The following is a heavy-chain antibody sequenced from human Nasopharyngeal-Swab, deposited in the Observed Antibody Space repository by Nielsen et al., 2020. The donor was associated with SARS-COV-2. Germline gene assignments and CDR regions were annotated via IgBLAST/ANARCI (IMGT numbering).Heavy chain of an antibody. V-gene: IGHV3-64D*08. D-gene: IGHD6-19*01. CDR3: VKGEVAVAGFDY. CDR1: GFTFSSYA. CDR2: ISSNGGST. J-gene: IGHJ4*02. Sequence: GESLKISCSASGFTFSSYAMRWVRQAPGKGLEYVSAISSNGGSTYYADSVKGRFTISRDNSKNTLYLQMSSLRAEDTAVYYCVKGEVAVAGFDYWGQGTLVTVSS.